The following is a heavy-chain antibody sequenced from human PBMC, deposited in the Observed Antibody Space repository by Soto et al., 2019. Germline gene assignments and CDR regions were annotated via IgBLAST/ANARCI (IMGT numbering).Heavy chain of an antibody. V-gene: IGHV3-11*06. Sequence: GGSLRLSCAASGFTFSDYYMSWIRQAPGKGLEWVSYISSSSSYTNYADSVKGRFTISRDSAKNSLYLQMNSLRAEDTAVYYCARALGSSGPFDYWGQGTLVTVSS. D-gene: IGHD3-10*01. J-gene: IGHJ4*02. CDR2: ISSSSSYT. CDR1: GFTFSDYY. CDR3: ARALGSSGPFDY.